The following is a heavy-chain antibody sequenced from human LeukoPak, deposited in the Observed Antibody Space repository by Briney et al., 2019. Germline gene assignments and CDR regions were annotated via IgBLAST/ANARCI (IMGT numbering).Heavy chain of an antibody. D-gene: IGHD3-10*01. CDR2: IYHSGSA. Sequence: SQTLSLTCAVSGVSISSGGYSWSWIRQPPGKGLEWIGYIYHSGSAYYNPSLKSRVTISVDRSKNQFSLKLSSVTAADTAVYYCARAPSYYGSGSYYAFDIWGQGTMVTVSS. CDR3: ARAPSYYGSGSYYAFDI. CDR1: GVSISSGGYS. V-gene: IGHV4-30-2*01. J-gene: IGHJ3*02.